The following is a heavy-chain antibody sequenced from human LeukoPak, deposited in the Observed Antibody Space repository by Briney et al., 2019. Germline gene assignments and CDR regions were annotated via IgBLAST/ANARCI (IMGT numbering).Heavy chain of an antibody. V-gene: IGHV3-21*01. CDR2: ISSSSSYI. J-gene: IGHJ4*02. D-gene: IGHD2-15*01. CDR1: GFTFSSYS. CDR3: ARPYCSGGSCYSGHFEY. Sequence: GGSLRLSCAASGFTFSSYSMNWVRQAPGKGLEWVSSISSSSSYIYYADSVKGRFTISRDNSKNTLYLQMNSLRSEDTAVYYCARPYCSGGSCYSGHFEYWGQGTLVTVSS.